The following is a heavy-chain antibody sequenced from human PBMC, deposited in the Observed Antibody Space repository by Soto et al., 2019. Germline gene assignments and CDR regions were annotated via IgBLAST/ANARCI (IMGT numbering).Heavy chain of an antibody. V-gene: IGHV1-3*01. J-gene: IGHJ5*02. D-gene: IGHD2-15*01. CDR1: GYTFTRYT. CDR3: ARGIATGQLDP. Sequence: ASVKVSGKASGYTFTRYTMNWVRQAPGQRLEWMGWIDPDNGNTKSSQKFQDRVIITRDTSASTAYMDLSSLRSEDTAVYYCARGIATGQLDPWGQGTLVTVSS. CDR2: IDPDNGNT.